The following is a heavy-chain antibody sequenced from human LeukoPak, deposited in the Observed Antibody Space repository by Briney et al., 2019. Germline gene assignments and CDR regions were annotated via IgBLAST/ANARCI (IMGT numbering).Heavy chain of an antibody. V-gene: IGHV4-59*01. D-gene: IGHD3-22*01. CDR2: IYYSGST. CDR3: ARVVTYYDSSGYNYYFDY. J-gene: IGHJ4*02. Sequence: SSETLSLTCTVSGGPISSYYWSWIRQPPGKGLEWIGYIYYSGSTNYSPSLKSRVTISVDTSKNQFSLKLSSVTAADTAVYYCARVVTYYDSSGYNYYFDYWGQGTLVTVSS. CDR1: GGPISSYY.